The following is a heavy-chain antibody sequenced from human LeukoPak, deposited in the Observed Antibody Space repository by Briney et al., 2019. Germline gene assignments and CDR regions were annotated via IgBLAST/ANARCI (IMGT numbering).Heavy chain of an antibody. CDR1: GFTFSSYW. J-gene: IGHJ4*02. CDR2: IKQDGSEK. CDR3: ARDLEYYYDSSGYLY. Sequence: GGSLRLSCAASGFTFSSYWMSWVRQAQGKGREGVANIKQDGSEKYYVDSVKGRFTISRDNAKNSLYLQMNSLRAEDTAVYYCARDLEYYYDSSGYLYWGQGTLVTVSS. D-gene: IGHD3-22*01. V-gene: IGHV3-7*01.